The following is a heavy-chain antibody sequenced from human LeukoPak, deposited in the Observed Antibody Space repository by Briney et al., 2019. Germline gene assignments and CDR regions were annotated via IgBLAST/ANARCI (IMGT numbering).Heavy chain of an antibody. CDR3: GRGEYSNGGGKTDY. CDR1: GFTFGDYA. V-gene: IGHV3-49*04. CDR2: IRSKAYGGTT. J-gene: IGHJ4*02. D-gene: IGHD6-25*01. Sequence: GGSLRLSCTASGFTFGDYAMSWVRQAPGKGLEWVGFIRSKAYGGTTEYAASVKGRFTISRDDSRTIPYLQMNSLKTEDTAVYYCGRGEYSNGGGKTDYWGQGTLVTVSS.